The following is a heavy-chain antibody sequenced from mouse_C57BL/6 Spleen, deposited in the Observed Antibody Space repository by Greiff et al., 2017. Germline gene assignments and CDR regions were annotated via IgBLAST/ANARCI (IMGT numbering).Heavy chain of an antibody. D-gene: IGHD1-1*01. CDR3: ARRGSYYAMDY. CDR1: GFTFSDYY. V-gene: IGHV5-16*01. J-gene: IGHJ4*01. Sequence: EVMLVESEGGLVQPGSSMKLSCTASGFTFSDYYMAWVRQVPEKGLEWVANINYDGSSTYYLDSLKSRFIISRDNAKNILYLQMSSLKSEDTATYYCARRGSYYAMDYWGQGTSVTVSS. CDR2: INYDGSST.